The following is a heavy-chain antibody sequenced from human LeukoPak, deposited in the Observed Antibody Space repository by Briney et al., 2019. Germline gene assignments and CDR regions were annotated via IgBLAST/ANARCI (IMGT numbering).Heavy chain of an antibody. Sequence: PSQTLSLTCTVSGGSISSGSYYWSWIRQPAGKGLEWIGRIYTSGSTNYNPSLKSRVTISVDTSNNQFSLKLSSVTAADTAVYYCARESGAGVKAWFDPWGQGTLVTVSS. D-gene: IGHD2-8*02. V-gene: IGHV4-61*02. CDR3: ARESGAGVKAWFDP. CDR1: GGSISSGSYY. CDR2: IYTSGST. J-gene: IGHJ5*02.